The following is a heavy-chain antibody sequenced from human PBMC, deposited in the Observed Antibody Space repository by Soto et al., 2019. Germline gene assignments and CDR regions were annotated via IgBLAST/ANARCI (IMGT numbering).Heavy chain of an antibody. CDR2: IIPLFGTA. Sequence: QVQLVQSGAEVKKPGSSVKVSCKASGGTFSRYGINWVRQAPGHGLEWMGGIIPLFGTANYAQKFQGRVTITADESTSTAHMELRSLRSEDTALYYCARDYGHDCSGGNCYFYFWGQGTLVTVSS. J-gene: IGHJ4*02. CDR3: ARDYGHDCSGGNCYFYF. CDR1: GGTFSRYG. D-gene: IGHD2-15*01. V-gene: IGHV1-69*01.